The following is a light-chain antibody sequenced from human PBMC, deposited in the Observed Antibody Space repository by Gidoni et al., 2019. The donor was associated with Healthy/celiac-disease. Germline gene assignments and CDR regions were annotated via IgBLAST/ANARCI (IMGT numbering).Light chain of an antibody. J-gene: IGKJ1*01. V-gene: IGKV1-39*01. CDR2: AAS. CDR3: QHSYSTPLT. Sequence: IHMTQSPPSLSASVGDRVTITCRARQSISSYLNWYQQKPGKAPKLLIYAASSLQSGVPSRFSGSGSGTDFTLTISSLQPDYFATYYCQHSYSTPLTFGQGTKVEIK. CDR1: QSISSY.